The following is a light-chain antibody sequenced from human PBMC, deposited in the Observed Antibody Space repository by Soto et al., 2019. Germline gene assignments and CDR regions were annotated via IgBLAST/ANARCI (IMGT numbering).Light chain of an antibody. Sequence: QSVLTQPASVSGSPGQSVTISCTGTRSDVGGYDYVSCDQQHPGKAPKFMIYEVTNRPSGVSHRFSGSKSGNTASLTISGLQAEDEADYYCSSYTTTSTYVFGTGTKVTVL. J-gene: IGLJ1*01. CDR2: EVT. CDR1: RSDVGGYDY. CDR3: SSYTTTSTYV. V-gene: IGLV2-14*01.